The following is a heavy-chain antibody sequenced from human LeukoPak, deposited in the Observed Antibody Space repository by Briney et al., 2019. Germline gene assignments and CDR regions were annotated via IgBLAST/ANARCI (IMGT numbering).Heavy chain of an antibody. D-gene: IGHD3-9*01. CDR1: GFTFSSYW. CDR3: ARRYFDWLYYFDY. Sequence: AGGSLRLSCAASGFTFSSYWMSWVRQAPGKGLEWVANIKQDGSEKYYVDSVKGRFTISRDNAKNSLYLQMNSLRAEDTAVYYCARRYFDWLYYFDYWGQGTLVTVSS. J-gene: IGHJ4*02. V-gene: IGHV3-7*01. CDR2: IKQDGSEK.